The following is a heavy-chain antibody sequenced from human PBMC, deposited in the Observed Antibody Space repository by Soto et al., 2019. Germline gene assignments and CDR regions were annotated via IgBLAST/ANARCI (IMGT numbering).Heavy chain of an antibody. D-gene: IGHD6-19*01. CDR2: ISAYNGNT. CDR3: ASIMGSGNWFDP. CDR1: GYTFSSYG. V-gene: IGHV1-18*01. Sequence: ASVKVSCKASGYTFSSYGISWVRQAPGQGLEWMGWISAYNGNTNYAQKLQGRVTMTTDTSTSTAYMELRSLRSDDTAVYYCASIMGSGNWFDPWGQGTLVTVYS. J-gene: IGHJ5*02.